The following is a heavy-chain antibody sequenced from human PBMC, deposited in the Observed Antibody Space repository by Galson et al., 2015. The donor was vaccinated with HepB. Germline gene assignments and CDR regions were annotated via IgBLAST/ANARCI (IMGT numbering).Heavy chain of an antibody. CDR3: ARASRRYCSSTSCSTFLGY. V-gene: IGHV1-2*02. D-gene: IGHD2-2*01. CDR1: GYTFTGYY. CDR2: INPNSGGT. J-gene: IGHJ4*02. Sequence: SVKVSCKASGYTFTGYYMHWVRQAPGQGLEWMGWINPNSGGTNYAQKFQGRVTMTRDTSISTAYMELSRLRSDDTAVYYCARASRRYCSSTSCSTFLGYWGQGTLVTVSS.